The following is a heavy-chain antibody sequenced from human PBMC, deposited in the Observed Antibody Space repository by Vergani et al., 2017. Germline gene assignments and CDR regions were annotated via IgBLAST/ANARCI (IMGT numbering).Heavy chain of an antibody. Sequence: EVQLVESGGGLVKSGGSLRLSCVASGFTFTDAWMSWVRQAPGKGLEWIGHIRNKANSYTTEYAPSVKGRFIISRDYSRNTLYLDLISRETEDTAVYYCTTDLATPSPPDGRDYFDHWGQGTLVTVSS. J-gene: IGHJ4*02. V-gene: IGHV3-15*05. CDR1: GFTFTDAW. D-gene: IGHD2-21*01. CDR2: IRNKANSYTT. CDR3: TTDLATPSPPDGRDYFDH.